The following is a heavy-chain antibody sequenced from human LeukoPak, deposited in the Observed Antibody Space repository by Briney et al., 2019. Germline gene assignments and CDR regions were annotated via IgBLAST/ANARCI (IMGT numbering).Heavy chain of an antibody. Sequence: RGSLRLSCAASGFAFSSYAMSWVRQTPGKGLEWVSVTRGSDASTHYLDSVKGRFTISRDTSKNTLYLQMNSLRAEDTAVYYCATPAAYFYDGGGYLSHWGQGTLVTVSS. D-gene: IGHD3-22*01. J-gene: IGHJ4*02. CDR3: ATPAAYFYDGGGYLSH. CDR2: TRGSDAST. CDR1: GFAFSSYA. V-gene: IGHV3-23*01.